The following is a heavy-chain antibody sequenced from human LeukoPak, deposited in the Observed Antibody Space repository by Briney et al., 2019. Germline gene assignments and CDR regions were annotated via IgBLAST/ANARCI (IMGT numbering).Heavy chain of an antibody. Sequence: SETLSLTCTVAGASISSYYWSWVRQPPGKRLEWIGYIHDSGSTNYKPSLKGRVTISVDTSKKQFSLKLSSVTGADTAVYYCARGFGSSWYYFDYWGQGTLVTAYS. V-gene: IGHV4-59*08. CDR2: IHDSGST. J-gene: IGHJ4*02. D-gene: IGHD6-13*01. CDR3: ARGFGSSWYYFDY. CDR1: GASISSYY.